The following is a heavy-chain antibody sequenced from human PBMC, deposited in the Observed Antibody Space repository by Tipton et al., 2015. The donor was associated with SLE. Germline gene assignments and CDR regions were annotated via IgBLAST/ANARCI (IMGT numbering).Heavy chain of an antibody. CDR2: MNPNGGNS. J-gene: IGHJ4*02. Sequence: QLVQSGSELKKPGASVKVSCKASGYTFTSFDINWVRQATGQGLEWLGWMNPNGGNSGYAQKFQGRVTITRNTSISTAYMELSSLSSEDSAVYYCARIRTIFGVELDYWGQGTLVTVSS. CDR3: ARIRTIFGVELDY. D-gene: IGHD3-3*01. CDR1: GYTFTSFD. V-gene: IGHV1-8*03.